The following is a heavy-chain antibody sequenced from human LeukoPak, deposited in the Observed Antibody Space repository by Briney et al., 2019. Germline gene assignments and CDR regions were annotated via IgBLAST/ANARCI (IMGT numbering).Heavy chain of an antibody. V-gene: IGHV3-66*01. Sequence: GGSLRLSCAASGFTVTSNYMSWVRQAPGKGLEWVSVIYSGGSTFYADSVKGRFTISRDNSKNTVYLQMSSLRAEDTAVYYCAREDYYGSGSWDWGQGTMVTVSS. D-gene: IGHD3-10*01. J-gene: IGHJ3*01. CDR2: IYSGGST. CDR3: AREDYYGSGSWD. CDR1: GFTVTSNY.